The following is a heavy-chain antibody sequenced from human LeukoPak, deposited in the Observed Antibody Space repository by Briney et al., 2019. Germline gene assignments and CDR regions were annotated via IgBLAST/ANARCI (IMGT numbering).Heavy chain of an antibody. CDR2: ISSSSSYI. D-gene: IGHD3-9*01. J-gene: IGHJ4*02. Sequence: PGGSQRLSCAASGFTFSSYSMNWVRQAPGKGLEWVSSISSSSSYIYYADSVKGRFTISRDNAKNSLYLQMNSLRAEDTAVYYCARGRTYYDILTGYYKLGDFDYWGQGTLVTVSS. CDR1: GFTFSSYS. CDR3: ARGRTYYDILTGYYKLGDFDY. V-gene: IGHV3-21*01.